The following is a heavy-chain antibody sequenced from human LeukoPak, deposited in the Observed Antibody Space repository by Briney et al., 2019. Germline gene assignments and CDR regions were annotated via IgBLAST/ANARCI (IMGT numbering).Heavy chain of an antibody. CDR3: ATGRVGATTRDDAFDI. Sequence: GASVKVSCKASGYTFNSHPMHWVRQAPGQRLEWMGWINADNGNTRYSQKFQGRVTMTRDTSISTAYMELSRLRSDDTAVYYCATGRVGATTRDDAFDIWGQGTMVTVSS. J-gene: IGHJ3*02. CDR2: INADNGNT. D-gene: IGHD1-26*01. CDR1: GYTFNSHP. V-gene: IGHV1-3*01.